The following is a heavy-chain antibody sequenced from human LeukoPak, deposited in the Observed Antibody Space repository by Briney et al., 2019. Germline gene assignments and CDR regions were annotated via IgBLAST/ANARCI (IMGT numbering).Heavy chain of an antibody. D-gene: IGHD6-13*01. CDR2: INPNSGGT. J-gene: IGHJ5*02. CDR3: ARGGIAAAGPNNWFDP. Sequence: ASVKVSCKASGYTFTGYYMHWVRRAPGQGLEWMGWINPNSGGTNYAQKFQGRVTMTRDTSISTAYMELSRLRSDDTAVYYCARGGIAAAGPNNWFDPWGQGTLVTVSS. V-gene: IGHV1-2*02. CDR1: GYTFTGYY.